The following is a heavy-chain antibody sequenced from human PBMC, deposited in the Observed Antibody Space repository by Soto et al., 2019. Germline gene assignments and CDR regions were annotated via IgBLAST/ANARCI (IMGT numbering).Heavy chain of an antibody. CDR1: GFIFSDYY. J-gene: IGHJ4*02. V-gene: IGHV3-11*01. CDR3: ARDHVVGGLTLEY. CDR2: SSNSGRIT. Sequence: QVHLEESGGGLVKPGGSLRLSCTASGFIFSDYYMSWVRQAPGKGLGWVSGSSNSGRITHHADSVEGRFTISRDNAKDSLYIQMNSLRPEDAAIYYCARDHVVGGLTLEYWGQGTLVTVSS. D-gene: IGHD2-15*01.